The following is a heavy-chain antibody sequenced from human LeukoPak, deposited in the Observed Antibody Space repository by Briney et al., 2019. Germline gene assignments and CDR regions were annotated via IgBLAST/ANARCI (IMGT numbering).Heavy chain of an antibody. D-gene: IGHD4-11*01. CDR3: ARELGYSWFDP. CDR2: FYYSGST. V-gene: IGHV4-59*01. CDR1: GGSISRYF. J-gene: IGHJ5*02. Sequence: SETLSLTCTVSGGSISRYFWTWIRQPPGKGLEWIAYFYYSGSTNYNPSLKSRVTISVDTSKNQFSLKLSSVTAADTAVYYCARELGYSWFDPWGQGTLVTVSS.